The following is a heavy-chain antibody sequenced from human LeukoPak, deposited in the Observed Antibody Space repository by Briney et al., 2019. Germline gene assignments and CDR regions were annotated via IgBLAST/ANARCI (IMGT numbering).Heavy chain of an antibody. CDR1: GFVFSIYE. CDR3: ANDWLVFDY. Sequence: PGGSLRLSCTASGFVFSIYEMDWVRQAPGKGLEWVSSISGPGVTTYYADSVKGRFTISRDNPKNTLYLQMNSLRAEDTAVYYCANDWLVFDYWGQGTLVTVSS. D-gene: IGHD5-12*01. J-gene: IGHJ4*02. CDR2: ISGPGVTT. V-gene: IGHV3-23*01.